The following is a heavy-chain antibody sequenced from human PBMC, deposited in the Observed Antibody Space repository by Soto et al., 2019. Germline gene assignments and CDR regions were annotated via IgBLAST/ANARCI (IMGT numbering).Heavy chain of an antibody. CDR2: ISGSGGST. J-gene: IGHJ4*02. D-gene: IGHD2-2*03. Sequence: EVQLLESGGGLVQPGGSLRLSCAASGFTFSSYAMSWVRQAPGKGLEWVSAISGSGGSTYYADAVKGRFTISRDNSMNTLYLQMNSLRAEDTAVYYCAKEGGYCSSTSCYGRVYYWGQGTLVTVSS. CDR1: GFTFSSYA. V-gene: IGHV3-23*01. CDR3: AKEGGYCSSTSCYGRVYY.